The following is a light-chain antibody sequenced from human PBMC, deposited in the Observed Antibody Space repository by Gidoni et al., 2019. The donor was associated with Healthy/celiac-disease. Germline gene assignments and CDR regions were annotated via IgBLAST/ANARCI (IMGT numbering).Light chain of an antibody. J-gene: IGKJ4*01. Sequence: DIQMTQSPLALSAAVGDRVTITCRESQGISNYLAWFQQKPGKAPKPLIYAASSLQSGVPSQFSGSGSGTDFTLTISSLQPEDFATYYCQQYNSYPFTFGGGTKVEIK. CDR1: QGISNY. V-gene: IGKV1-16*02. CDR3: QQYNSYPFT. CDR2: AAS.